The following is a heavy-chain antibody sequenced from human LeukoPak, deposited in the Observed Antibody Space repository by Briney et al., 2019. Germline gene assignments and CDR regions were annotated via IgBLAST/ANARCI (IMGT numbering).Heavy chain of an antibody. CDR1: GGSISSYY. D-gene: IGHD3-22*01. CDR3: TRVTYDSSGFLFDS. Sequence: PETLSLTCAVSGGSISSYYWSWIRQPPGKGLGWIWYFYYNGSTNYNPSLESRVTISVDTSKNQFSLRLSSVTAADTAVYYCTRVTYDSSGFLFDSWGQGALVTVSS. V-gene: IGHV4-59*01. J-gene: IGHJ4*02. CDR2: FYYNGST.